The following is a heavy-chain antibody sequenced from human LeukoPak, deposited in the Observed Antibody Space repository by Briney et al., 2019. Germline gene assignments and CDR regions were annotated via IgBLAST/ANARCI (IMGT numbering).Heavy chain of an antibody. CDR3: AKDGYSSSWFLFDY. D-gene: IGHD6-13*01. CDR2: ISGSGGST. J-gene: IGHJ4*02. CDR1: GFTFSSYA. V-gene: IGHV3-23*01. Sequence: GGSLRLSCAASGFTFSSYAMSWVRQAPGKGLEWVSAISGSGGSTYYADSVKGRFTISRDKSKNTLYLQMNSLRAEDTAVYYCAKDGYSSSWFLFDYWGQGTLVTVSS.